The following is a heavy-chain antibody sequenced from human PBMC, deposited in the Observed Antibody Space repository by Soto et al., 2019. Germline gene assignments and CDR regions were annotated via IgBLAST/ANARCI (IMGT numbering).Heavy chain of an antibody. J-gene: IGHJ4*02. V-gene: IGHV3-30*18. CDR3: AKLVIGYCIGHTCDDY. CDR2: ISYDSSNK. D-gene: IGHD2-15*01. CDR1: GFTFSYG. Sequence: VQLLESGGGLIQPGGSLRLSCAASGFTFSYGIHWLRQAPGKGLEWVAYISYDSSNKFYGDSVKGRFTIFRDNSKNTQFLQMNSLRAEDTAVYYCAKLVIGYCIGHTCDDYWGQGTLVAVSS.